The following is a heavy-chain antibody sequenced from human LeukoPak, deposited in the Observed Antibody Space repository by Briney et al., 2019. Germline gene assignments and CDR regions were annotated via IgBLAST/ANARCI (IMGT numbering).Heavy chain of an antibody. CDR2: IRRSCELT. Sequence: GVSLRLSRVASGFIFTDFVMNWVRQAPGKGLEWGSGIRRSCELTYCADSLRRRLPVPGDISKNRLYLQMNSLRAEDTAVYYCALIAAKPIKDYWGQATLVTVSS. CDR1: GFIFTDFV. CDR3: ALIAAKPIKDY. V-gene: IGHV3-23*01. D-gene: IGHD6-6*01. J-gene: IGHJ4*02.